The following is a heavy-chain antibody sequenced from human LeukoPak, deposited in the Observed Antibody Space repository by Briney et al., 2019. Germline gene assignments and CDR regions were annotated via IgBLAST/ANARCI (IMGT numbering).Heavy chain of an antibody. V-gene: IGHV1-69*05. CDR2: IIPIFGTA. J-gene: IGHJ3*02. Sequence: GSSVTVSCKASGGTFSSYAISWVRQAPGQGLEWMGGIIPIFGTANYAQKFQGRVTITTDESTSTAYMELSSLRSEDTAVYYCARGGEVPAAPQRREAFDIWGQGTMVTVSS. D-gene: IGHD2-2*01. CDR3: ARGGEVPAAPQRREAFDI. CDR1: GGTFSSYA.